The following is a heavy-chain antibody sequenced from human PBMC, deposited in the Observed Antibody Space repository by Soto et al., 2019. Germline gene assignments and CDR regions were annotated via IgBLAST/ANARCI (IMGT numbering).Heavy chain of an antibody. D-gene: IGHD5-12*01. CDR2: ISYDGSNK. Sequence: GGSLRLSCAASGFTFSSYGMHWVRQAPGKGLEWVAVISYDGSNKYYADSVKGRFTISRDNSKNTLYLQMNSLRAEDTAVYYCSKEESRLRFHYYYYMDVWGKGTTVTVSS. J-gene: IGHJ6*03. V-gene: IGHV3-30*18. CDR1: GFTFSSYG. CDR3: SKEESRLRFHYYYYMDV.